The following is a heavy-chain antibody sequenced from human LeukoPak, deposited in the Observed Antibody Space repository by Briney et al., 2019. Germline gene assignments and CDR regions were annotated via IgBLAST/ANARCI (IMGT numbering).Heavy chain of an antibody. CDR2: INYSGST. CDR3: ARVVGPTLNWFDP. D-gene: IGHD1-26*01. Sequence: SETLSLTCTVSGGSIISHYWSWIRQPPGKGLEWIAYINYSGSTNYNPSLKSRVTISIDTSKNQFSLKVSSVTAADTAVYYCARVVGPTLNWFDPWGQGTLVTVSS. J-gene: IGHJ5*02. CDR1: GGSIISHY. V-gene: IGHV4-59*11.